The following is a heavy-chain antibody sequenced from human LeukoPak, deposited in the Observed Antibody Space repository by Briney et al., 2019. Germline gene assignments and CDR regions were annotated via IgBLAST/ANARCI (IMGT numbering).Heavy chain of an antibody. Sequence: QSGESLRLSCEASGFTFTKFWMSWVRQAPGKGLEWVANIQEDGKKENYVDSVRGRFTIPRDNAKNSIYLQMNSLRVEDTAVYYCAKDIVGGGDDYWGQGTLVIVSS. V-gene: IGHV3-7*01. D-gene: IGHD2-21*02. J-gene: IGHJ4*02. CDR1: GFTFTKFW. CDR2: IQEDGKKE. CDR3: AKDIVGGGDDY.